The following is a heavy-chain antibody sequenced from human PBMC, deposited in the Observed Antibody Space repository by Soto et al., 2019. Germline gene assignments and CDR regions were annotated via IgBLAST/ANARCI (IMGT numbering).Heavy chain of an antibody. CDR2: MNPNTGNS. J-gene: IGHJ4*02. CDR1: GYTFTSYD. CDR3: ARRAETNGWNGFGADKYYFDF. D-gene: IGHD1-1*01. V-gene: IGHV1-8*01. Sequence: GASVKVSCKASGYTFTSYDIYWVRQATGQGLEWMGWMNPNTGNSAYAQKFQGRVTVTSDTSINTAHMELSSLRSEDTAVYYCARRAETNGWNGFGADKYYFDFWGQGTLVTVYS.